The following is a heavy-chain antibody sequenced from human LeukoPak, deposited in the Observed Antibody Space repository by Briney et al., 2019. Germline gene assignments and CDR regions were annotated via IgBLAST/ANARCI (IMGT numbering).Heavy chain of an antibody. V-gene: IGHV3-30-3*01. CDR3: ARGDLSLSTDH. J-gene: IGHJ4*02. CDR2: ISYDGSNK. D-gene: IGHD3-16*02. CDR1: GFTFSNYD. Sequence: GGSLRLSCAASGFTFSNYDIYWVRQAPGKGLEWVAVISYDGSNKYYADSVKGRFTISRDSSKNTVYLQMNSLRAEDTAVYYCARGDLSLSTDHWGQGTLVTVSS.